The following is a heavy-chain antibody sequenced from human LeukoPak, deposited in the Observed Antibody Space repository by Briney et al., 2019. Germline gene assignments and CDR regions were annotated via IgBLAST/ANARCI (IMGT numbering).Heavy chain of an antibody. J-gene: IGHJ4*02. CDR1: GYSFTNYW. CDR2: IYPGDSDT. D-gene: IGHD5-12*01. V-gene: IGHV5-51*01. Sequence: GESLKISCKGSGYSFTNYWIGWVRQMPGKGLEWMGIIYPGDSDTRYKPSFQGQVTISADTSISTAYLQWSSLKASDTAIYYCARREGGGYDPYYFDYWGQGTLVTVYS. CDR3: ARREGGGYDPYYFDY.